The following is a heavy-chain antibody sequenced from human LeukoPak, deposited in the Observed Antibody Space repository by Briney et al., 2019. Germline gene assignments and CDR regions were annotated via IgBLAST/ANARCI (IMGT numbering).Heavy chain of an antibody. CDR3: ANNPHPWTIVGATIAFDY. V-gene: IGHV3-23*01. CDR2: ISGGADGT. Sequence: GGSLRLSCAASGFTFSSFAMSWVRQAPGKGLEWVSDISGGADGTYYADSVKGRFTISRDNSKNTLYLQMNSLRAEDTAVYYCANNPHPWTIVGATIAFDYWGQGTLVTVSS. CDR1: GFTFSSFA. J-gene: IGHJ4*02. D-gene: IGHD1-26*01.